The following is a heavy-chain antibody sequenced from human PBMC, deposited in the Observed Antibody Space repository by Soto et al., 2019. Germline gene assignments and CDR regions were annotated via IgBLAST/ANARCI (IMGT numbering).Heavy chain of an antibody. CDR2: IYPGDSDT. CDR3: ARHLNYYGSGSYAY. J-gene: IGHJ4*02. CDR1: GYSFTSYW. Sequence: GESLKISCKGSGYSFTSYWIGWVRQMPGKGLEWMGIIYPGDSDTRYSPSVQGQVTFSADKSTSTAYLQWSSLKASDTAMYYCARHLNYYGSGSYAYWGQGTLVTVSS. V-gene: IGHV5-51*01. D-gene: IGHD3-10*01.